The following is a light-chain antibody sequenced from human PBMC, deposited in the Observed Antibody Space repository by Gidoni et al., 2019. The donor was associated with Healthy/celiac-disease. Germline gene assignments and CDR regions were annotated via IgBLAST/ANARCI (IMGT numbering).Light chain of an antibody. CDR3: QQYNST. Sequence: STLSASVGDRVTITCRASQSISSWLAWYQQKPGKAPKLLIYKASSLESGVPSRFSGSGSGTEFTLTISSLQPDDLATYYGQQYNSTFGGGTKVEIK. V-gene: IGKV1-5*03. CDR2: KAS. CDR1: QSISSW. J-gene: IGKJ4*01.